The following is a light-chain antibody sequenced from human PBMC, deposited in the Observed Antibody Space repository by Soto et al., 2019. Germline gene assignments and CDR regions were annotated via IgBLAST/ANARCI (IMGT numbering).Light chain of an antibody. V-gene: IGKV3-11*01. CDR2: DAS. Sequence: EIVLTQSPATLSLSPGERATLSCRASQSVTTYLSWYQQKPGQAPMLLIYDASNRATDIPARFSGSGSGTDFTLTITSLEPEDFAVYYCQHRGNWPRTFGQGTKLEIK. CDR1: QSVTTY. J-gene: IGKJ2*01. CDR3: QHRGNWPRT.